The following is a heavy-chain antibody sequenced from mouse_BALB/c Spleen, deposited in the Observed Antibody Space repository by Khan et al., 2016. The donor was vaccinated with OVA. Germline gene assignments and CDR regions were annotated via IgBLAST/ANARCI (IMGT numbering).Heavy chain of an antibody. D-gene: IGHD1-1*01. CDR2: VSTGGSYT. J-gene: IGHJ3*01. Sequence: EVHVVESGGDLVKPGGSLKLSCAASGFTFSTYGMSWVRQAPDKRLEWVATVSTGGSYTYYPDSVKGRFTISRDTAKHTLYLQMSGLRSEDTAMFYCTRRAYYYGSEGFAYWGQGTLVTVSA. CDR3: TRRAYYYGSEGFAY. V-gene: IGHV5-6*01. CDR1: GFTFSTYG.